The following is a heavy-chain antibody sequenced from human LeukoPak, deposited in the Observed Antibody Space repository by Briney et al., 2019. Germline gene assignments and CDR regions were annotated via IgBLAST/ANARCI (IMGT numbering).Heavy chain of an antibody. CDR1: GFTLSDHY. CDR3: AKGGYSYGYPLGYYYYYMDV. J-gene: IGHJ6*03. CDR2: IRYDGSNK. Sequence: GGSLRLSCAVSGFTLSDHYMDWVRQAPGKGLEWVAFIRYDGSNKYYADSVKGRFTIYRDNSKNTLYLQMNSLRAEDTALYYCAKGGYSYGYPLGYYYYYMDVWGKGTTVTISS. D-gene: IGHD5-18*01. V-gene: IGHV3-30*02.